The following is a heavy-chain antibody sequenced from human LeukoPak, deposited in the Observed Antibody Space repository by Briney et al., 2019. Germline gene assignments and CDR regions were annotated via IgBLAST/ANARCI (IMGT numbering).Heavy chain of an antibody. J-gene: IGHJ4*02. Sequence: SETLSLTCTVSGGSISSSSYYWGWIRQPPGKGLEWIGSIYYSGSTYYNPSLKSRVTISVDTSKKQFSLKLSSVTAADTAVYYCALSCSGGSCYAGAEDYWGQGTLVTVSS. CDR2: IYYSGST. D-gene: IGHD2-15*01. CDR3: ALSCSGGSCYAGAEDY. CDR1: GGSISSSSYY. V-gene: IGHV4-39*01.